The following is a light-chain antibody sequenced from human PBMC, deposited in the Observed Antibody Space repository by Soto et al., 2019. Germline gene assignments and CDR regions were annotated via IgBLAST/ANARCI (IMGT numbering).Light chain of an antibody. Sequence: QSVLTQPASVSGSPGQSITISCTGTSSDIGTYKYVSWFQYHPGKAPKLIIFEVSNRPSGISDRFSGFKSANTAYLTISGVQPEDEADYHCSSYTTIKTVVFGGGTKLTVL. CDR2: EVS. V-gene: IGLV2-14*01. J-gene: IGLJ2*01. CDR1: SSDIGTYKY. CDR3: SSYTTIKTVV.